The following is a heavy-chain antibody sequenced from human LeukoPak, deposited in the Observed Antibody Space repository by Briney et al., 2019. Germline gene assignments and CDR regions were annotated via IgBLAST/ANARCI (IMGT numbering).Heavy chain of an antibody. CDR1: GFSFTNFW. Sequence: PGGSLRLSCAVSGFSFTNFWMSWVRQAPGRGLEWVANIHPEGNEKYHVESVKGRFTISRDNTKNLPFLQMNGLRVEDTAVYYCARGDAFSGDHWGQGTLVTVSS. CDR3: ARGDAFSGDH. CDR2: IHPEGNEK. J-gene: IGHJ4*02. V-gene: IGHV3-7*04.